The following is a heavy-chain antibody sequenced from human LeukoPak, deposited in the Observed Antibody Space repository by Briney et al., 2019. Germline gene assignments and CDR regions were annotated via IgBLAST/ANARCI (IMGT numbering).Heavy chain of an antibody. Sequence: SETLSLTCTVSGGSISSYYWSWIRQPAGKGLEWIARIYTSGSTKYNPSLKSRVTMTVDTSKNQFSLKLSTVTTADTAVYYCAGDGCSSTSCKAAEYYYYGMDVWGQGTTVTVSS. CDR2: IYTSGST. CDR3: AGDGCSSTSCKAAEYYYYGMDV. V-gene: IGHV4-4*07. J-gene: IGHJ6*02. D-gene: IGHD2-2*01. CDR1: GGSISSYY.